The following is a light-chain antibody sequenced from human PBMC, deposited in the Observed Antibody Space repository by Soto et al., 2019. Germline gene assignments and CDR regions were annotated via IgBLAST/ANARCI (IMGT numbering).Light chain of an antibody. CDR3: QQYNSYSET. J-gene: IGKJ1*01. CDR2: KAS. Sequence: DIQMTQSPSTLSASVGDRVTITCRASQSISSWLAWYQQKPGKASKLLIHKASSLESGVPSRFRGSGSGTEFTLTISSLQPDDFANYYCQQYNSYSETFGQGSKVEIK. V-gene: IGKV1-5*03. CDR1: QSISSW.